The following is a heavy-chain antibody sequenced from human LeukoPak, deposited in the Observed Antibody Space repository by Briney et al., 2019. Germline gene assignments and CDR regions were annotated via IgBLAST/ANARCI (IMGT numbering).Heavy chain of an antibody. D-gene: IGHD2/OR15-2a*01. V-gene: IGHV1-18*01. Sequence: ASVKVSCKASGYTFTSYGISWVRQAPGQGLEGMGWISVHDGNTKYAQKLQGRVSMTTDISTSTIYMELRSLKYADTAVYYCARYGPKYYFYYMDVWGNGTVVTVSS. J-gene: IGHJ6*03. CDR1: GYTFTSYG. CDR2: ISVHDGNT. CDR3: ARYGPKYYFYYMDV.